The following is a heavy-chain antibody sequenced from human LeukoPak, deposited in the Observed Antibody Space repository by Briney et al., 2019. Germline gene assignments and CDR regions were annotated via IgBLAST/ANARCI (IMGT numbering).Heavy chain of an antibody. D-gene: IGHD2-2*01. J-gene: IGHJ4*02. CDR3: ARRLGGTSTGFDY. V-gene: IGHV4-59*08. Sequence: SETLSLTCTVSGGSISSYYWSWIRQPPGKGLEWIGSIHYSGSTTYNPSLKSRVTISVDTSKNQFSLKLSSVTAADTAAYYCARRLGGTSTGFDYWGQGTLVTVSS. CDR2: IHYSGST. CDR1: GGSISSYY.